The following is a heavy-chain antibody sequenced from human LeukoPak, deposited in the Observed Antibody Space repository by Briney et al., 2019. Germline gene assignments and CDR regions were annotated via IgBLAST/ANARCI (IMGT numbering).Heavy chain of an antibody. D-gene: IGHD3-22*01. Sequence: GGPLRLSCAASGFTVGSNYMSWVRQAPGKGLEWVSVIYSGGSTYYADSVKGRFTISRDNSKNTLYLQMNSLRAEDTAVYYCARGDSSGYYSSFDYWGQGTLVTVSS. CDR1: GFTVGSNY. V-gene: IGHV3-53*01. CDR3: ARGDSSGYYSSFDY. CDR2: IYSGGST. J-gene: IGHJ4*02.